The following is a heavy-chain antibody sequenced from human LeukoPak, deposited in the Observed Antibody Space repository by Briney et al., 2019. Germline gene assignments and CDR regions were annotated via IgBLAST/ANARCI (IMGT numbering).Heavy chain of an antibody. J-gene: IGHJ6*03. D-gene: IGHD5-24*01. Sequence: GGSLRLSCAASGFTFSSYEMNWVRQAPGKGLEWVSYISSSGSTIYYADSVKGRFTISRDNAKNSLYLQMNSLRAEDTAVYYCARDYRGVWLQSRGYYYYYYMDVWGKGTTVTISS. CDR2: ISSSGSTI. CDR3: ARDYRGVWLQSRGYYYYYYMDV. V-gene: IGHV3-48*03. CDR1: GFTFSSYE.